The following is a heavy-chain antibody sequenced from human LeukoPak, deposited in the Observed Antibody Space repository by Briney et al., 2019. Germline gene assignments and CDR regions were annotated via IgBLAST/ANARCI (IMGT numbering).Heavy chain of an antibody. D-gene: IGHD2/OR15-2a*01. Sequence: SETLSLTCTVSGGSISSSYSWGWIRQPPGKGLEWIGNIYYSGSTYYNPSLKSRITISVDTSKNQFSLKMRSVTAADTAVYYCARPTSKLGSFDYWGQGTLVTVSS. CDR1: GGSISSSYS. CDR3: ARPTSKLGSFDY. V-gene: IGHV4-39*01. CDR2: IYYSGST. J-gene: IGHJ4*02.